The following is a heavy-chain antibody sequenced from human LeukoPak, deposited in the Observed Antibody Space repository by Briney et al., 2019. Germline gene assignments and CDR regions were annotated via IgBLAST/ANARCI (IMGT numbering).Heavy chain of an antibody. V-gene: IGHV4-59*01. CDR3: ARDREIMKPYYYVMDV. D-gene: IGHD3-16*01. CDR2: ISHSGFI. CDR1: GGSLRNYY. Sequence: SETLSLTCTVSGGSLRNYYWGWIRQAPGKAPEWMGYISHSGFINYNPSLMSRITISVDTAKNQFSVKLTSVTAADTAVYFCARDREIMKPYYYVMDVWGQGTTVIVPS. J-gene: IGHJ6*02.